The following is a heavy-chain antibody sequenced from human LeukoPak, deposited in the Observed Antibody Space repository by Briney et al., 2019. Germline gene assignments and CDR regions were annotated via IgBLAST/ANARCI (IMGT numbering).Heavy chain of an antibody. CDR3: AKGGYGSWSNDAFDI. Sequence: GGSLRLSCAASGFTFSSYGMSWVRQAPGKGLEWVSAISGSGGSTYYADSVKGRFTISRDNSKNTLYLQMNSLRAEDTAVYYCAKGGYGSWSNDAFDIWGQGTMVTVSS. CDR1: GFTFSSYG. D-gene: IGHD3-10*01. J-gene: IGHJ3*02. CDR2: ISGSGGST. V-gene: IGHV3-23*01.